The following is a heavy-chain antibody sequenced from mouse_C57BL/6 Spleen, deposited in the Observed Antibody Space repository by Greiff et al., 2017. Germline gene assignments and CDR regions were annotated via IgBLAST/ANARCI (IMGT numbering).Heavy chain of an antibody. D-gene: IGHD6-1*01. CDR3: ASAILYFDY. CDR1: GYAFSSSW. J-gene: IGHJ2*01. CDR2: IYPGDGDT. Sequence: VQLQQSGPELVKPGASVKISCKASGYAFSSSWMNWVKQRPGKGLEWIGRIYPGDGDTNYNGKFKGKATLTADKSSSTAYMQLSSLTSEDSAVYFCASAILYFDYWGQGTTLTVSS. V-gene: IGHV1-82*01.